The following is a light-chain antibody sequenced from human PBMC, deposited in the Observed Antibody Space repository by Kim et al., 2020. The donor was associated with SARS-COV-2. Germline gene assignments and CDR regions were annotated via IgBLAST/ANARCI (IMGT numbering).Light chain of an antibody. CDR1: QSVSGW. J-gene: IGKJ1*01. CDR3: QQSYNFPRT. V-gene: IGKV1-39*01. Sequence: ASVGDRVTITCQASQSVSGWLNWYQQKAGKAPHLLIYRASTLQSGVPPRFSASASGTDFALTISSLQPEDSATYYCQQSYNFPRTFGQGTKVDIK. CDR2: RAS.